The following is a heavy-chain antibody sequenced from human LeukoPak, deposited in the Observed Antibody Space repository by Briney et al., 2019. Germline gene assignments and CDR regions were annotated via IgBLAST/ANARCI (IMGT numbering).Heavy chain of an antibody. Sequence: SETLSLTCTVSGDSISGYYWSWIRQPAGRGLEWIGRIFNSGSTSYNPSLRSRVTMSLDTSKNQFSLKLTSVPPADTALYYCARENYYNSGSYRFDYWGQGTLVTVSS. CDR1: GDSISGYY. CDR2: IFNSGST. J-gene: IGHJ4*02. CDR3: ARENYYNSGSYRFDY. D-gene: IGHD3-10*01. V-gene: IGHV4-4*07.